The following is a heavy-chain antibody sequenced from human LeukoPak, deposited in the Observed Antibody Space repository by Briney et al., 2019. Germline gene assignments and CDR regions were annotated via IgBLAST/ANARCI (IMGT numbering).Heavy chain of an antibody. J-gene: IGHJ5*02. CDR2: IYPGDSET. V-gene: IGHV5-51*01. CDR3: ASHPATVAPPGYAS. D-gene: IGHD6-19*01. Sequence: GESLKISCKATGYSFTTFWIAWVRQLPGKGLEWMGMIYPGDSETRYSPSFQGQVTISADKSISTASLKWSSLKASDTAMYYCASHPATVAPPGYASWGKGPLVIVSS. CDR1: GYSFTTFW.